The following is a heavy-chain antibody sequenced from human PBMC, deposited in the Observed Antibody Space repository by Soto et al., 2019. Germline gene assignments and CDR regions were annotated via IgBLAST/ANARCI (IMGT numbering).Heavy chain of an antibody. J-gene: IGHJ4*02. CDR1: GFTFSSYA. CDR3: AKLGGYYYDSSGYSYFDY. CDR2: ISGSGGST. V-gene: IGHV3-23*01. Sequence: GSLRLSCAASGFTFSSYAMSWVRQAPGKGLEWVSAISGSGGSTYYADSVKGRFTISRDNSKNTLYLQMNSLRAEDTAVYYCAKLGGYYYDSSGYSYFDYWGQGTLVTVSS. D-gene: IGHD3-22*01.